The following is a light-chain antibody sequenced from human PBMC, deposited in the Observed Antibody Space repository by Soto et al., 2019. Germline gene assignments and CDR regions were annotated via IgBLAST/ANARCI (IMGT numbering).Light chain of an antibody. CDR3: QQYGSSGT. J-gene: IGKJ1*01. V-gene: IGKV3-20*01. CDR1: QSVTNSY. Sequence: DIVMTQSPVTLSVSPGERATLSCRASQSVTNSYLAWYQQKPGQAPRLLIFGASTRAAGIPARFSGSGSGTDFTLTISRLEPEDFAVYYCQQYGSSGTFGQGTKVDI. CDR2: GAS.